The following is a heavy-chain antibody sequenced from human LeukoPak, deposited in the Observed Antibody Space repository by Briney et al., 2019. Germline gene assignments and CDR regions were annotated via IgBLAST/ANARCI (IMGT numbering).Heavy chain of an antibody. CDR1: GYNFISSG. Sequence: ASVKVSCKASGYNFISSGVTWVRQAPGQGLEWMGWINPNSGGTNYAQKFQGWVTMTRDTSISTAYMELSRLRSDDTAVYYCARHSDAFDIWGQGTMVTVSS. V-gene: IGHV1-2*04. CDR3: ARHSDAFDI. CDR2: INPNSGGT. J-gene: IGHJ3*02.